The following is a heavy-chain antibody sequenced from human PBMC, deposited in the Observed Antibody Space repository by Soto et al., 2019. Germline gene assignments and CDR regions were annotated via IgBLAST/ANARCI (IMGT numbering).Heavy chain of an antibody. Sequence: ASVKVSCKASGYTFTSYDINWVRQATGQGLEWMGWMNPNSGNTGYAQKFQGRVTMTRNTSISTAYMELSSLRSEDTAVYYCAREDFWSGPSAEGMDVWGQGTTVTVSS. CDR1: GYTFTSYD. CDR3: AREDFWSGPSAEGMDV. J-gene: IGHJ6*02. CDR2: MNPNSGNT. D-gene: IGHD3-3*01. V-gene: IGHV1-8*01.